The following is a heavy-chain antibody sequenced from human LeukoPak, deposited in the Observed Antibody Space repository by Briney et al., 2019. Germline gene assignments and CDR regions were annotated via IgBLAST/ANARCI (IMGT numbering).Heavy chain of an antibody. Sequence: GGSLRLSCAASGFIFSNYAMHWVRQAPGKGLEWVAVISYDGSNKYYGDSVKGRFTISRDNSKNTLYLQMDSLRAEGTAVYYCARDPKGDSSAWYAIEGLDYWGQGTLVTVSS. V-gene: IGHV3-30*03. D-gene: IGHD6-19*01. CDR1: GFIFSNYA. J-gene: IGHJ4*02. CDR2: ISYDGSNK. CDR3: ARDPKGDSSAWYAIEGLDY.